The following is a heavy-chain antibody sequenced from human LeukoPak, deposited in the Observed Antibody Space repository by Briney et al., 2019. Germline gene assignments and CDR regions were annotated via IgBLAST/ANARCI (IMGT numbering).Heavy chain of an antibody. CDR2: ISGSGGST. CDR3: AKVNSSGWHRFAY. CDR1: GFTFSSYA. D-gene: IGHD6-19*01. V-gene: IGHV3-23*01. J-gene: IGHJ4*02. Sequence: GGSLRLSCAASGFTFSSYAMTWVRQAPGKGLEWVSGISGSGGSTYYADSVKGRLTISRDNSKNTLYLQMNSLRAVDTAVYYCAKVNSSGWHRFAYWGQGTLVTVSS.